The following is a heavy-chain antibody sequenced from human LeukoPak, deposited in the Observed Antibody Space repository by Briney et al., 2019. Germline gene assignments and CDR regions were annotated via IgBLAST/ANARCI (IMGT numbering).Heavy chain of an antibody. CDR1: GFTFSSYE. D-gene: IGHD2-2*01. CDR2: ISSSGITI. CDR3: ARILKGACSSTSCYFDY. Sequence: GGSLRLACAASGFTFSSYEMNWVRQAPGKGLEWVSYISSSGITIYYADSVKGRFTISRDNAKNSLYLQMNSLRAEDTAVYYCARILKGACSSTSCYFDYWGQGTLVTVSS. J-gene: IGHJ4*02. V-gene: IGHV3-48*03.